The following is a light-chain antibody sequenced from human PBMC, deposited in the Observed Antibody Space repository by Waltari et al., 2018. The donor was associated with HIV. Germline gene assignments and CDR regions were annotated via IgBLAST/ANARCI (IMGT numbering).Light chain of an antibody. Sequence: AIQFTQAPSSLSASRGDRVTITCRASQRSSSALAWYQQKPGKAPKLLIYDASSLESGVASRVSGSGDGTDYTLTISSQKPEDFATYYCQQFKSYPLTFGQGTRLEI. CDR3: QQFKSYPLT. V-gene: IGKV1-13*02. J-gene: IGKJ5*01. CDR1: QRSSSA. CDR2: DAS.